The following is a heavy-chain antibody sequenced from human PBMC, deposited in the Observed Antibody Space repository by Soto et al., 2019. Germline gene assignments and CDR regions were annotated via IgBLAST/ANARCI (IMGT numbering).Heavy chain of an antibody. CDR2: ISGSGGST. CDR3: AKDREGGTTGNPDAFDI. CDR1: GFTFSSYA. Sequence: EVQLLESGGGLVQPGGSLRLSCAVSGFTFSSYAMNWVRQAPGKGLEWVSAISGSGGSTYYADSVKGRFTISRDNXXXTXXXXXXXXXXXXTAVYYCAKDREGGTTGNPDAFDIWGQGTMVTVSS. V-gene: IGHV3-23*01. D-gene: IGHD1-1*01. J-gene: IGHJ3*02.